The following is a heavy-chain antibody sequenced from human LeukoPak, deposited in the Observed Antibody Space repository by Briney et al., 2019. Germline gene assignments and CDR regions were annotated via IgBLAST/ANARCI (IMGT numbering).Heavy chain of an antibody. V-gene: IGHV1-24*01. J-gene: IGHJ6*03. CDR2: FDPEDGET. CDR3: GRGRLTRPMPPPYYYYMDV. D-gene: IGHD2-2*01. Sequence: ASVKVSCKVSGYTRTELSMHWVRQAPGKGLEWIGGFDPEDGETIYAQKFQGRVTMTEDTSTDTAYMELSSLRSEDTAVYYCGRGRLTRPMPPPYYYYMDVWGEGTTVTVSS. CDR1: GYTRTELS.